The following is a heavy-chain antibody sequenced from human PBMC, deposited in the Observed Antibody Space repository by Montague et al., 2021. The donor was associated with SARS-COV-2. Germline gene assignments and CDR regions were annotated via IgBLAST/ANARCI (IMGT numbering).Heavy chain of an antibody. CDR1: GGSTSNYY. J-gene: IGHJ4*02. V-gene: IGHV4-59*13. D-gene: IGHD2-15*01. CDR3: ARAQNICFIANCVNYFDL. Sequence: SETLSLTCSVSGGSTSNYYWSWIRQSPGKGLQWIGYIFYTGSTNFNPSLKSRVPMSLDPSKNHFSRRLSAVTAADTARYYCARAQNICFIANCVNYFDLWGLGALVTVSS. CDR2: IFYTGST.